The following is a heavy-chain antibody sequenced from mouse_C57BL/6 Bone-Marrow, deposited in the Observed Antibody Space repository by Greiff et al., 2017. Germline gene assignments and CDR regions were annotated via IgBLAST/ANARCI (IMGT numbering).Heavy chain of an antibody. V-gene: IGHV1-82*01. CDR2: IYPGDGDT. CDR1: GYAFSSSW. CDR3: ANYYYGSSYDWFAY. D-gene: IGHD1-1*01. Sequence: QVQLKQSGPELVKPGASVKISCKASGYAFSSSWMNWVKQRPGKGLEWIGRIYPGDGDTNYNGKFKGKATLTADKSSSTAYMQLSSLTSEDSAVYFCANYYYGSSYDWFAYWGQGTLVTVSA. J-gene: IGHJ3*01.